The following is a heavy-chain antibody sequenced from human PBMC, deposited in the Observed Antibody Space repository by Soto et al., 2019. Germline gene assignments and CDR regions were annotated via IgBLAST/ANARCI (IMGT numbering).Heavy chain of an antibody. CDR3: AKEGGWDLLPGHGMDV. CDR2: LSFDGIVK. CDR1: GFSFSSFG. D-gene: IGHD1-26*01. V-gene: IGHV3-30*18. J-gene: IGHJ6*02. Sequence: GGSLRLSCAASGFSFSSFGMHWVRQAPGKGLEWVAALSFDGIVKHYADSVQGRFTISRDNSKNTVYLQMNSLRPEDTAVYSCAKEGGWDLLPGHGMDVWGQGTTVTVSS.